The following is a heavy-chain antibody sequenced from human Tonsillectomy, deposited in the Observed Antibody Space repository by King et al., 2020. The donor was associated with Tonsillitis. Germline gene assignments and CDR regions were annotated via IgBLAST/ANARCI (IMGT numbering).Heavy chain of an antibody. CDR3: TRVPPEDKYYYGSGSYYYFDY. V-gene: IGHV3-49*03. CDR2: IRSKAYGGTT. J-gene: IGHJ4*02. CDR1: GFTFGDYA. Sequence: VQLVESGGGLVQPGRSLRLSCTASGFTFGDYAMSWFRQAPGKGLEWVGFIRSKAYGGTTEYAASVKDRFTISRDDSKSIAYLQMNSLKTEDTAVYYCTRVPPEDKYYYGSGSYYYFDYWGQGTLVTVSS. D-gene: IGHD3-10*01.